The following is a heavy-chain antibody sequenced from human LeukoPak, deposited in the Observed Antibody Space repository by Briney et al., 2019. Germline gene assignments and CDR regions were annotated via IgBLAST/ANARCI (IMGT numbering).Heavy chain of an antibody. CDR1: GFTFSSYA. J-gene: IGHJ4*02. D-gene: IGHD3-16*01. CDR2: INDNGGRT. CDR3: ARSRGTFLPHDY. Sequence: GGSLRLSCSASGFTFSSYAMHWVRQAPGKGLEYVSGINDNGGRTHYADSVKGRFTISRDNSKNTVYLQMNSLRVEDTAVYYCARSRGTFLPHDYWGQGTLVTVSS. V-gene: IGHV3-64*04.